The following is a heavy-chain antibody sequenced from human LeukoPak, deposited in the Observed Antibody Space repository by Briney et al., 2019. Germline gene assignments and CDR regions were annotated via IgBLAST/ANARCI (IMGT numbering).Heavy chain of an antibody. CDR2: IWYDGSNK. CDR1: GFTFSSYG. Sequence: GGSLRLSCAASGFTFSSYGMHWVRQAPGKGLEWVAVIWYDGSNKYYADSVKGRFTISRDNSKNTLYLQMNSLRAEDTAVYYCAREDMVRGDPRYYYYGMDVWGQGTMVTVSS. D-gene: IGHD3-10*01. CDR3: AREDMVRGDPRYYYYGMDV. V-gene: IGHV3-33*01. J-gene: IGHJ6*02.